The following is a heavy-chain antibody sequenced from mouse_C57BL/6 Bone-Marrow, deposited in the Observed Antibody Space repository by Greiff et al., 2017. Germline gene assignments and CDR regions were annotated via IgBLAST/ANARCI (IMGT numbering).Heavy chain of an antibody. CDR2: ISSGSSTI. J-gene: IGHJ1*03. CDR1: GFTFSDYG. V-gene: IGHV5-17*01. D-gene: IGHD1-1*01. CDR3: ARRYYGSSYDWYFDV. Sequence: EVQRVESGGGLVKPGGSLKLSCAASGFTFSDYGMHWVRQAPEKGLEWVAYISSGSSTIYYADTVKGRFTISSDNAKNTLFLQMTSLRSEDTAMYYCARRYYGSSYDWYFDVWGTGTTVTVSS.